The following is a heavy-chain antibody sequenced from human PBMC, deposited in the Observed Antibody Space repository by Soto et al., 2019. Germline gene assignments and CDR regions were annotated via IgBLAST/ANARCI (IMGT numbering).Heavy chain of an antibody. V-gene: IGHV4-31*03. Sequence: TLSLTCTVSGGSISSGGYDWSWIRQHPGKGLEWIGYIYYSGSTYYNPSLKSRVTISVDTSKNQFSLKLSSVTAADTVVYYCARDAVGNLYYYYYMDVWGKGTTVTVSS. CDR2: IYYSGST. CDR3: ARDAVGNLYYYYYMDV. D-gene: IGHD2-15*01. J-gene: IGHJ6*03. CDR1: GGSISSGGYD.